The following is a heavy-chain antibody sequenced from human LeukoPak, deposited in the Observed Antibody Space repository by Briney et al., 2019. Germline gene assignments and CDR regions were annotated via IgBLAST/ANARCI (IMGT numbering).Heavy chain of an antibody. CDR3: ARGTMIVVVYDY. CDR1: GYTFTGYY. J-gene: IGHJ4*02. D-gene: IGHD3-22*01. V-gene: IGHV1-18*04. CDR2: ISAYNGNT. Sequence: ASVPVSCKASGYTFTGYYMHWVRQAPGQGLEWMGWISAYNGNTNYAQKLQGRVTMTTDTSTSTAYMELRSLRSEDTAVYYCARGTMIVVVYDYWGQGTLVTVSS.